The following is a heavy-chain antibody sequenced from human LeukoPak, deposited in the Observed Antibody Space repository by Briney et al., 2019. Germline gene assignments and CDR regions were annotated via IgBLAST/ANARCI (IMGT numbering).Heavy chain of an antibody. CDR2: VSPDGTT. V-gene: IGHV4-4*08. Sequence: SETLSLTCSVSGVSVTTSFWNWIRQSPGKGLEWIGYVSPDGTTNYTPALRSRLIMSVDTAKNDISLILTSVTAADTAMYYCARLDCVLEGCYNHWGRGTLVTVSS. CDR3: ARLDCVLEGCYNH. D-gene: IGHD2-15*01. J-gene: IGHJ4*02. CDR1: GVSVTTSF.